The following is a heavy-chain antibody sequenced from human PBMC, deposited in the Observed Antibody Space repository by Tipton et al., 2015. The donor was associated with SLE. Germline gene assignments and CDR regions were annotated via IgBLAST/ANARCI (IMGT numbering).Heavy chain of an antibody. J-gene: IGHJ4*02. Sequence: SLRLSCAASGFIFSSYWMHWVRQAPGKGLVWIPRISSDGSSTSYADSVKGRFTISRDNAKNTLYLQMNSLRAEDTAVYYCASASRAAYDSGSSFAYWGQGTLVTVSS. D-gene: IGHD3-10*01. CDR1: GFIFSSYW. CDR2: ISSDGSST. V-gene: IGHV3-74*01. CDR3: ASASRAAYDSGSSFAY.